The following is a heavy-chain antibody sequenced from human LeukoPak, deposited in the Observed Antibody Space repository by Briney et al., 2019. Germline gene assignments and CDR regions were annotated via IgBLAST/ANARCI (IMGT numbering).Heavy chain of an antibody. J-gene: IGHJ6*02. D-gene: IGHD3-9*01. CDR2: INSAGSST. CDR3: VRGSNDWIGMDV. Sequence: GGSLRLSCAASGFTFSSYWMHWVRQTPGKGLVCVSRINSAGSSTDYADSVKGRFTISRDNAKNTLYLQMNSLRAEDMAVYYCVRGSNDWIGMDVWGQGTTVTVSS. CDR1: GFTFSSYW. V-gene: IGHV3-74*01.